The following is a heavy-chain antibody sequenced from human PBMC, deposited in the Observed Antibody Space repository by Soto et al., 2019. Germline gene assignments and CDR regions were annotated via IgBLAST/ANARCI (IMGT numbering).Heavy chain of an antibody. CDR2: ISYDGSNK. D-gene: IGHD5-12*01. CDR3: AKELDIVATIGPDY. CDR1: GFTFSSYG. J-gene: IGHJ4*02. V-gene: IGHV3-30*18. Sequence: GGSLRLSCAASGFTFSSYGMHWVRQAPGKGLEWVAVISYDGSNKYYADSVKGRFTISRDNSKNTLYLQMNSLRAEDTAVYYRAKELDIVATIGPDYWGQGTLVTVSS.